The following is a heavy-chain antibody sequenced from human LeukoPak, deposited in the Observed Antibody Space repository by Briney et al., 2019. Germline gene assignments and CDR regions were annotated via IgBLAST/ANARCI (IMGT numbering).Heavy chain of an antibody. J-gene: IGHJ4*02. D-gene: IGHD3-22*01. CDR1: GYTFTSYG. CDR3: ARDWDLEYYYDSSGPLDY. V-gene: IGHV1-2*02. CDR2: INPNSGGT. Sequence: ASVKVSCKASGYTFTSYGMSWVRQAPGQGLEWMGWINPNSGGTNYAQKFQGRVTMTRDTSISTAYMELSRLRSDDTAVYYCARDWDLEYYYDSSGPLDYWGQGTLVTVSS.